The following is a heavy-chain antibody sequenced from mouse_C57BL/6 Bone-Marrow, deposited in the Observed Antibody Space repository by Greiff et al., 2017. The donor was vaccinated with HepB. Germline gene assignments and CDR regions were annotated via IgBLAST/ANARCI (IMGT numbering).Heavy chain of an antibody. V-gene: IGHV1-52*01. CDR2: IDPSDSET. CDR3: ARWHYYGSRDY. J-gene: IGHJ2*01. CDR1: GYTFTSYW. Sequence: QVQLKQPGAELVRPGSSVKLSCKASGYTFTSYWMHWVKQRPIQGLEWIGNIDPSDSETHYNQKFKDKATLTVDKSSSTAYMQLSSLTSEDSAVYYCARWHYYGSRDYWGQGTTLTVSS. D-gene: IGHD1-1*01.